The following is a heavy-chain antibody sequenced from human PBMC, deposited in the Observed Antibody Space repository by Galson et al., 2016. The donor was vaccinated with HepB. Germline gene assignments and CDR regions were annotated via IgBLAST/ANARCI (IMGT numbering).Heavy chain of an antibody. D-gene: IGHD3-22*01. CDR2: IHYSGST. V-gene: IGHV4-39*01. CDR1: GGSISRSSYY. Sequence: ETLSLTCTVSGGSISRSSYYWGWIRQPAGKGREWIVSIHYSGSTNYNPSLGGRVTIPVDTSKNQFSLKLSSVTAADTAVYYCAKTRGPGYYDSSGYYYPPAAFDIWGQGIKVTVSS. CDR3: AKTRGPGYYDSSGYYYPPAAFDI. J-gene: IGHJ3*02.